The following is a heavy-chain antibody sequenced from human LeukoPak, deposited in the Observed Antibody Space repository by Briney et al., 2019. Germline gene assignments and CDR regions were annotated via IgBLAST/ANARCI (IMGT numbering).Heavy chain of an antibody. V-gene: IGHV3-21*01. Sequence: GGSLTLSCAASGFTFNTYSMNWVRQAPRKGLQWVSSISGSSDFIFYADSVKGRFTISRDNAKNSLYLDMDSLRAEDTAVYYCARNLREYSSGYYDGGPDYWGQGSLVTVSS. CDR3: ARNLREYSSGYYDGGPDY. CDR1: GFTFNTYS. D-gene: IGHD6-19*01. J-gene: IGHJ4*02. CDR2: ISGSSDFI.